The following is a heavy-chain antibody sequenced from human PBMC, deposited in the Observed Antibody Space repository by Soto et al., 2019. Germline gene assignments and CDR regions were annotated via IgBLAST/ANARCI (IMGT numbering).Heavy chain of an antibody. D-gene: IGHD3-3*01. V-gene: IGHV3-9*01. CDR1: GFKFDDHV. Sequence: QAGGSLRLSCVASGFKFDDHVMHWVRQVPGKGLEWVGHINWDGYSIGYWDSVRGRFTISRDNAKNTLYLQMNSLRPEDTALYYCARSWSGSTIGRVDVLGRGTTVTVSS. J-gene: IGHJ6*02. CDR3: ARSWSGSTIGRVDV. CDR2: INWDGYSI.